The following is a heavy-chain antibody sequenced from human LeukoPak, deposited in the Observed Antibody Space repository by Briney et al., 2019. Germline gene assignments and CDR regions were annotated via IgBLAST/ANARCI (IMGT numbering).Heavy chain of an antibody. CDR2: VHLDGRT. J-gene: IGHJ4*02. Sequence: SGTLSLTCDVSGGSVINTNWWTWVRQPPGKGLEWIGEVHLDGRTNYNPSLESRLTMSVDVSENQVSLKLTSVTAADTAVYYCAREGGFYRPLDYSGQGTLVTVSS. V-gene: IGHV4-4*02. D-gene: IGHD3-3*01. CDR3: AREGGFYRPLDY. CDR1: GGSVINTNW.